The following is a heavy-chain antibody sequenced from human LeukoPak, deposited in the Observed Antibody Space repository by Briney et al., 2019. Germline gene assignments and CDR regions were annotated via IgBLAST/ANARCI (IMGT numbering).Heavy chain of an antibody. Sequence: PGGSLTLSCAGSGFTFSSYTMSWVRQAPGKGLEWISSISSSSSYTYYADPAKGRFTISRDNTKRSLVLQMNSLRAEDTAVYYCAKANQLLYIIGDNWFDPWGQGTLVTVSS. CDR2: ISSSSSYT. D-gene: IGHD2-2*02. CDR3: AKANQLLYIIGDNWFDP. V-gene: IGHV3-21*01. CDR1: GFTFSSYT. J-gene: IGHJ5*02.